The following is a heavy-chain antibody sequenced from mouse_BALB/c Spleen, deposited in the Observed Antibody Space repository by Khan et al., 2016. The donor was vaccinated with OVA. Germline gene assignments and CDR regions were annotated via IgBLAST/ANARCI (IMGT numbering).Heavy chain of an antibody. D-gene: IGHD3-1*01. V-gene: IGHV5-15*02. J-gene: IGHJ3*01. Sequence: EVELVESGGGLVQPGGSRKLSCAASGFTFSDYGMAWIRQGPGKGPEGITFIRSLAYNFYYADTVTGRFAISSENAKNPLYLEMNSLRSEDTAMYYCARGGTGGFAYWGQGTLVTVSA. CDR2: IRSLAYNF. CDR3: ARGGTGGFAY. CDR1: GFTFSDYG.